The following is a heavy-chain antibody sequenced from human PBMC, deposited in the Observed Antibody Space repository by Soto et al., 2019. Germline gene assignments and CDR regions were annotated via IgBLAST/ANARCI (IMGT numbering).Heavy chain of an antibody. CDR1: GFTFTNYW. CDR2: INPDGSDT. Sequence: EVQLVESGGGLVQPGGSLRLSCVASGFTFTNYWMNWVRQVPGKGLLWVSRINPDGSDTGYADSVKGRFTASRDNAKNTLYLQMNSLRDEDTAVYYCAAWSYIVPVPPADAFDIWGQGTMVTVSS. D-gene: IGHD2-2*01. CDR3: AAWSYIVPVPPADAFDI. J-gene: IGHJ3*02. V-gene: IGHV3-74*01.